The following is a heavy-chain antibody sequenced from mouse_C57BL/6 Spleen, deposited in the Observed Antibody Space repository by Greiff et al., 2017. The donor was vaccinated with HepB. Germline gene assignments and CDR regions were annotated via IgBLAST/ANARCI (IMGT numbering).Heavy chain of an antibody. D-gene: IGHD1-1*01. CDR2: IDPETGGT. V-gene: IGHV1-15*01. J-gene: IGHJ2*01. CDR3: TRWNYYGSSGNY. Sequence: QVQLKESGAELVRPGASVTLSCKASGYTFTDYEMHWVKQTPVHGLEWIGAIDPETGGTAYNQKFKGKAILTADKSSSTAYMELRSLTSEDSAVYYCTRWNYYGSSGNYWGQGTTLTVSS. CDR1: GYTFTDYE.